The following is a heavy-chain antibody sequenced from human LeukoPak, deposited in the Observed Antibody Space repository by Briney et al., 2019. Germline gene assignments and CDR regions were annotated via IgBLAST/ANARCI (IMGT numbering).Heavy chain of an antibody. J-gene: IGHJ4*02. CDR2: ISPKSGAT. Sequence: ASVKVSCKTSGYTIIDYYMHWVRQAPGLGLEWMGWISPKSGATDYAQKFQGSVTMTWDTSMTTAYMQLSSLRSDDTAVYFCARGEHYYDSSGREFEYWGQGTLVTVSS. V-gene: IGHV1-2*02. D-gene: IGHD3-22*01. CDR3: ARGEHYYDSSGREFEY. CDR1: GYTIIDYY.